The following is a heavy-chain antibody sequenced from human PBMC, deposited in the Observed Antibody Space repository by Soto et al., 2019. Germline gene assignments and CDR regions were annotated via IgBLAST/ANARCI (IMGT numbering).Heavy chain of an antibody. V-gene: IGHV1-2*04. D-gene: IGHD6-19*01. CDR2: INPNSGGT. Sequence: QVQLVQSGAEVKKPGASVKVSCKASGYTFTGYYMHWVRQAPGQGLEWMGWINPNSGGTNYAQKFQGWVTMTRDTYIRIAYMELSRLRSDDTAVYYCARVGANSSGWCYCGMEVWGQGTTVTVSS. J-gene: IGHJ6*02. CDR3: ARVGANSSGWCYCGMEV. CDR1: GYTFTGYY.